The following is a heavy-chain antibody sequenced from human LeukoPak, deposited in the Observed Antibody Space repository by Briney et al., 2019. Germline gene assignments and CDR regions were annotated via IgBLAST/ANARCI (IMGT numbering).Heavy chain of an antibody. CDR1: GYSFTSYW. D-gene: IGHD3-22*01. CDR3: ARRMDDSSGYYYVGFDY. J-gene: IGHJ4*02. V-gene: IGHV5-51*01. Sequence: GGSLRLSCKGSGYSFTSYWIGWVRQMPGKGLEWMGIIYPGDSDTRYSPSFQGQVTIPADKSISTAYLQWSSLKASDTAMYYCARRMDDSSGYYYVGFDYWGQGTLVTVSS. CDR2: IYPGDSDT.